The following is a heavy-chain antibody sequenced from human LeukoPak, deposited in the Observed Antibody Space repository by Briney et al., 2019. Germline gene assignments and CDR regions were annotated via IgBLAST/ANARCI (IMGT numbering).Heavy chain of an antibody. D-gene: IGHD3-3*01. CDR2: ISSSSSYI. J-gene: IGHJ3*02. CDR3: ARDQGSLYYDFWSGYPTYDAFDI. Sequence: GGSLRLSCAASGFTFSSYSMTWVRQAPGKGLEWVSSISSSSSYIYYADSVKGRFTISRDNAKNSLYLQMNSLRAEDAAVYYCARDQGSLYYDFWSGYPTYDAFDIWGQGTMVTVSS. V-gene: IGHV3-21*01. CDR1: GFTFSSYS.